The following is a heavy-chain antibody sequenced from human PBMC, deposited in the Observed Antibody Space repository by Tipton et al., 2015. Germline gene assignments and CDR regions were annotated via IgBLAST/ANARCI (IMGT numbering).Heavy chain of an antibody. CDR1: GGSFSSYA. CDR2: ISTYSGNA. D-gene: IGHD6-19*01. Sequence: QLVQSGPEVKKPGSSVNVSCKASGGSFSSYAINWLRQAPGQGLEWMGWISTYSGNANYPQKVQGRVTMTRDTSTSTAYMELRSLSSDDTAVYYCAQSIAVGGRGGVDYWGQGTLVTVSS. CDR3: AQSIAVGGRGGVDY. V-gene: IGHV1-18*01. J-gene: IGHJ4*02.